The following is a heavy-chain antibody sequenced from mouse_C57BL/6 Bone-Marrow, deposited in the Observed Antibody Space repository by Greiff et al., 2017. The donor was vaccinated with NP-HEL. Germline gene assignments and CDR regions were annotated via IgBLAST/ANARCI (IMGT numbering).Heavy chain of an antibody. Sequence: EVKLQESGGGLVKPGGSLKLSCAASGFTFSDYGMHWVRQAPEKGLEWVAYISSGSSTIYYADTVKGRFTISRDNAKNTLFLQMTSLRSEDTAMYYCARKESFITTVVGAMDYWGQGTSVTVSS. CDR2: ISSGSSTI. CDR3: ARKESFITTVVGAMDY. V-gene: IGHV5-17*01. J-gene: IGHJ4*01. CDR1: GFTFSDYG. D-gene: IGHD1-1*01.